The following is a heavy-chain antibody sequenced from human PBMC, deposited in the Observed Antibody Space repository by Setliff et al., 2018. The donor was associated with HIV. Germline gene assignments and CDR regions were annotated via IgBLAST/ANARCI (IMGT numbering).Heavy chain of an antibody. CDR3: ARQGYYYDNSGYFTI. Sequence: PSETLSLTCAVSRGSISTTNWWNWVRQPPGKGLEWIGEIYHSGSTNSNPSLRSRVTISVDKSKNQLSLKLSSVTAADTAVYYCARQGYYYDNSGYFTIWGQGTLVTVSS. D-gene: IGHD3-22*01. CDR2: IYHSGST. J-gene: IGHJ4*02. CDR1: RGSISTTNW. V-gene: IGHV4-4*02.